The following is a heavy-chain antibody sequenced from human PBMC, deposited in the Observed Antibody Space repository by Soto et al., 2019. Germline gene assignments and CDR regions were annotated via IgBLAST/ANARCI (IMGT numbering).Heavy chain of an antibody. CDR1: GGSISSGGYY. CDR2: IYYSGST. CDR3: ARSGYSYGPNPLLY. V-gene: IGHV4-31*03. D-gene: IGHD5-18*01. J-gene: IGHJ4*02. Sequence: TSETLSLTCTVSGGSISSGGYYWSWIRQHPGKGLEWIGYIYYSGSTYYIPSLKSRVTISVDTSKNQLSLKLSSVTAADTAVYYCARSGYSYGPNPLLYWGQGTLVTVSS.